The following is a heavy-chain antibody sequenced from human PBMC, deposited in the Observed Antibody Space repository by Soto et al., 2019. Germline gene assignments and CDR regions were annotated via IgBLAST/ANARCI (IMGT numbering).Heavy chain of an antibody. CDR1: GFSISTSGVG. J-gene: IGHJ4*02. D-gene: IGHD3-10*01. CDR3: QHRVGNMVRGVISFDT. V-gene: IGHV2-5*02. CDR2: IYWDDDK. Sequence: QITLKESGPTLVKPTQTLTLTCIFSGFSISTSGVGVGWIRQPPGKALEWLAIIYWDDDKRYSPILKSRLTIPKAPSKNQVVLTRTNMALVDTATYYCQHRVGNMVRGVISFDTWGQGTLVTVSS.